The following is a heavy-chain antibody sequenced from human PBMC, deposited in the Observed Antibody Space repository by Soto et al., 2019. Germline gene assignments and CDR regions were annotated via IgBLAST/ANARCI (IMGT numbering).Heavy chain of an antibody. CDR3: AKEQWLGYYFDY. D-gene: IGHD6-19*01. CDR2: IKSKTDGGTT. CDR1: GFTFSNAR. J-gene: IGHJ4*02. V-gene: IGHV3-15*01. Sequence: GGSLRLSCAASGFTFSNARMSWVRQAPGKGLEWVGRIKSKTDGGTTDYAAPVKGRFTISRDDSKNTLYLQMNSLKTEDTAVYYCAKEQWLGYYFDYWGQGTLVTVSS.